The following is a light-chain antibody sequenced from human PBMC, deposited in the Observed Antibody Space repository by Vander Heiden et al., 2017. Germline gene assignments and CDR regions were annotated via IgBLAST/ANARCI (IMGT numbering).Light chain of an antibody. CDR1: QGISSS. J-gene: IGKJ4*01. CDR3: QQLNSYPLT. Sequence: DPVSITCRASQGISSSLAWYQQKPGKAPKLLINAASTLQSGVPSRFSGSGSGTEFTLTISSLQPEDFATYYCQQLNSYPLTFGGGTKVEIK. CDR2: AAS. V-gene: IGKV1-9*01.